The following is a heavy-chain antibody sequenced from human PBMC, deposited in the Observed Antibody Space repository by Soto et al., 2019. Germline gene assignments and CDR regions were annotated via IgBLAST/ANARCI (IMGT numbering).Heavy chain of an antibody. V-gene: IGHV5-10-1*01. D-gene: IGHD3-10*01. CDR2: INPTDSFT. J-gene: IGHJ6*02. Sequence: LGESLKISWKGSGCSFNDYWISWVRQVPGKGLEWMGRINPTDSFTYYGPSFQGHVTISIDKSISTAFLQWRSLKASDTAMYYCARVPTYYYYGMDVWGQGTTVTVSS. CDR1: GCSFNDYW. CDR3: ARVPTYYYYGMDV.